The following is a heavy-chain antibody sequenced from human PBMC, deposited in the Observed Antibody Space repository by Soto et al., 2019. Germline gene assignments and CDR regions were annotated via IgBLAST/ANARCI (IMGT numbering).Heavy chain of an antibody. CDR3: ARDAAVGLFDY. D-gene: IGHD1-26*01. Sequence: SVKVSCKASGGTFSSYTISWVRQAPGQGLEWMGRIIPILGIANYAQKFQGRVTITADKSTSTAYMELSSLRSEDTAVYYCARDAAVGLFDYWGQGTLVTVSS. J-gene: IGHJ4*02. CDR1: GGTFSSYT. V-gene: IGHV1-69*04. CDR2: IIPILGIA.